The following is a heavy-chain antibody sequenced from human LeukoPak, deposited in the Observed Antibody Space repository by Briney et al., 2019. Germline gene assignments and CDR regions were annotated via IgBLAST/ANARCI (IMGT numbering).Heavy chain of an antibody. CDR2: INTNTKNP. Sequence: ASVKVSCKASGYTFTTYAMNWVRQAPGQGLEWMGWINTNTKNPTYAQGFTGQVVFSLDTSVSTAYLQISSLRAEGTAVYYCARVSSSGWYESVDYWGQGTLVTVSS. V-gene: IGHV7-4-1*02. J-gene: IGHJ4*02. D-gene: IGHD6-19*01. CDR1: GYTFTTYA. CDR3: ARVSSSGWYESVDY.